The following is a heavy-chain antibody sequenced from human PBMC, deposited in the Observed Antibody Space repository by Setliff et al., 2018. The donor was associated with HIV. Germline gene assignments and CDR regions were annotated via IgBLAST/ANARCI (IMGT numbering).Heavy chain of an antibody. Sequence: PSETLSLTCTVSGGSISGYYWSWIRQPPGKGLEWIGYIYTTGSTNYNPSLKSRVTISVDTSKNQFSLKLSSVTAADTAVYYCARAPYYDSSGPFDYWGQGTLVTVSS. CDR2: IYTTGST. J-gene: IGHJ4*02. D-gene: IGHD3-22*01. V-gene: IGHV4-4*09. CDR1: GGSISGYY. CDR3: ARAPYYDSSGPFDY.